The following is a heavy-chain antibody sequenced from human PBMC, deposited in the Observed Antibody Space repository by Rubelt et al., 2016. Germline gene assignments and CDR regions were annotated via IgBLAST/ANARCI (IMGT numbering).Heavy chain of an antibody. D-gene: IGHD3-10*01. J-gene: IGHJ4*02. CDR1: GFTVSSNY. Sequence: EVQLVESGGGLIQPGGSLRLSCAASGFTVSSNYMSWVRQAPGKGLEWVSVIYSGGSTYYADSVKGRFTISRDNSKNTLYLQMNSLRAEDTAVYYCARDSTMVRGSPVYWGQGTLVTVSS. V-gene: IGHV3-53*01. CDR3: ARDSTMVRGSPVY. CDR2: IYSGGST.